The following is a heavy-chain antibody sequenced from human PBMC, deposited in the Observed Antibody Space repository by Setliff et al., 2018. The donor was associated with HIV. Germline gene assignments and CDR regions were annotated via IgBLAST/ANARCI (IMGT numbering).Heavy chain of an antibody. Sequence: PSETLSLTCSVSGGSISSYYWSWIRQPPGKGLEWIGDIYYSGSTNYNPSPKSRVTMSVDTSKNQFSLKLSSVTAADTAVYYCARVGSGDDYWGQGTLVTVSS. CDR2: IYYSGST. CDR3: ARVGSGDDY. D-gene: IGHD3-10*01. J-gene: IGHJ4*02. V-gene: IGHV4-59*12. CDR1: GGSISSYY.